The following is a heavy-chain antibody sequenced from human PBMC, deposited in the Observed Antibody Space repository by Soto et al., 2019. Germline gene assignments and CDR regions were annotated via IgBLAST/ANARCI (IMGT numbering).Heavy chain of an antibody. CDR3: AKDDEIVGATTHFDY. V-gene: IGHV3-9*01. J-gene: IGHJ4*02. CDR1: GFTFDDYA. CDR2: ISWNSGSI. D-gene: IGHD1-26*01. Sequence: GGSLRLSCAASGFTFDDYAMHWVRQAPGKGLEWVSGISWNSGSIGYADSVKGRFTISRDNAKNSLYLQMNSLRAEDTALYYCAKDDEIVGATTHFDYWGQGTLVTVSS.